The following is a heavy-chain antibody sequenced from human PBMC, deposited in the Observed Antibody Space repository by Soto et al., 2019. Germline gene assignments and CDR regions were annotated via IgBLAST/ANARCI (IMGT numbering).Heavy chain of an antibody. CDR3: ASPTGWLQDPFDY. V-gene: IGHV4-39*01. Sequence: QLQLQESGPGLVKPSETLSLTCTVSGGSIIRSSYYWGWIRQPPGKGLEWIGSIYYSGNTFYNPSLKSRVTISVDTSKNQFSLTMSSVTAADTAVYYCASPTGWLQDPFDYWGQGTLVTVSS. CDR2: IYYSGNT. CDR1: GGSIIRSSYY. D-gene: IGHD5-12*01. J-gene: IGHJ4*02.